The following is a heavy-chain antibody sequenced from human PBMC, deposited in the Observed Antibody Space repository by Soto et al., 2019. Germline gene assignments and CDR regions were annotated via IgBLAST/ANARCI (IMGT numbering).Heavy chain of an antibody. CDR3: ERRV. CDR2: ISAGGDRT. CDR1: GFTFSNYP. J-gene: IGHJ4*02. V-gene: IGHV3-23*01. Sequence: EVQVSESGGGLVQPGGSLRLSCATSGFTFSNYPMNWVRQAPGKGLEWVSGISAGGDRTYYADSVKGSFTIFRDNSKNSVSLRMNSLRVEDTAVYYCERRVWGQGTLVTVSS.